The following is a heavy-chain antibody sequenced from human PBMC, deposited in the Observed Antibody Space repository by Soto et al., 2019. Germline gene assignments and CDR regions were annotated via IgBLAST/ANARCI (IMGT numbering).Heavy chain of an antibody. V-gene: IGHV1-58*02. J-gene: IGHJ6*02. CDR1: GFDFASFG. Sequence: QMQLEQSGPELKRPGTSVRVSCKASGFDFASFGIQWVRQTLGQRPEWIGWIVVANGATNYAHEFQGRVIISRDMSTNTAYIDLSNLRSEDTAVYFCSSDHQHVAIGWPVWGQGTTVTVSS. CDR2: IVVANGAT. D-gene: IGHD2-2*01. CDR3: SSDHQHVAIGWPV.